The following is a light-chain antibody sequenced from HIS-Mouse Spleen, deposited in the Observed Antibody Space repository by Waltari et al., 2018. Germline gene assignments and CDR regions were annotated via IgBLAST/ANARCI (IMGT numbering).Light chain of an antibody. Sequence: EIVLTQSPATLSLSPGERPTLSRRASQSVSSYLAWYQQKPVQAPRLLIYDASNRATGIPARFSGSGSGTDFTLTISSLEPEDFAVYYCQQRSNWPPLTFGGGTKVEIK. J-gene: IGKJ4*01. CDR1: QSVSSY. V-gene: IGKV3-11*01. CDR3: QQRSNWPPLT. CDR2: DAS.